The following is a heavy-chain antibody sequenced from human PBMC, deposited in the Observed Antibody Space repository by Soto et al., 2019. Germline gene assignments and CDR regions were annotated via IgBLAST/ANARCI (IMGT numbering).Heavy chain of an antibody. D-gene: IGHD6-6*01. V-gene: IGHV3-21*01. CDR1: GFTFSGYS. CDR3: ARYGSSSWFDS. Sequence: GSLRLSCAASGFTFSGYSMNWVRQAPGKGLEWVSSISISSSNIGYADSVRGRFTISRDNAKNSLYLQMNSLRAEDTAVYYCARYGSSSWFDSWGQGTQVTVSS. CDR2: ISISSSNI. J-gene: IGHJ5*01.